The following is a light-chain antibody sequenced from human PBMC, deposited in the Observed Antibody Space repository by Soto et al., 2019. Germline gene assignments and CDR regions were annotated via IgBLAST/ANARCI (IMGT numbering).Light chain of an antibody. V-gene: IGKV1-39*01. CDR3: QHTFRSPRR. Sequence: PPSLSASVGDTITITCRASQSVSTYLNWYQQRPGKAPSLLIYSAISLQSGVPSRFSGSGSGTDFTLTIRNLQPEDFAVYYCQHTFRSPRRFGQGTRWIS. CDR1: QSVSTY. CDR2: SAI. J-gene: IGKJ1*01.